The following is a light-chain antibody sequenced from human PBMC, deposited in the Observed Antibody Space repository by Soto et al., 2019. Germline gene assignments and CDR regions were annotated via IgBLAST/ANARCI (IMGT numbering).Light chain of an antibody. J-gene: IGKJ2*01. CDR2: GAS. V-gene: IGKV3-15*01. Sequence: EIVMTQSPVTLSVSPGERATLSCRASQSISNHLAWYQQKPDQAPRLLIYGASTRATGIPARFSGSGSGTEFSLTISSLQSEDFAVYYCQQYNNWPPRTFGQGTKLEIK. CDR3: QQYNNWPPRT. CDR1: QSISNH.